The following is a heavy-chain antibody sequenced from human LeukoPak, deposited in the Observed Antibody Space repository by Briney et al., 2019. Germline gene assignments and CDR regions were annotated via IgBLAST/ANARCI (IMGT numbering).Heavy chain of an antibody. V-gene: IGHV3-21*01. CDR1: GFTFNTYS. Sequence: PGGSLRLSCEASGFTFNTYSMNWARQAPGKGLEWVSSIDSSGGYMFYADSVKGRFTISRDNAKNSLYLQMNSLRAEDTAVYYCAREPGIVGATTDAFDIWGQGTMVTVSS. J-gene: IGHJ3*02. CDR3: AREPGIVGATTDAFDI. CDR2: IDSSGGYM. D-gene: IGHD1-26*01.